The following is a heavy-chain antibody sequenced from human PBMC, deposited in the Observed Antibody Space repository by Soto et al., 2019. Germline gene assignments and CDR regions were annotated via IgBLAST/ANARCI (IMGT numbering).Heavy chain of an antibody. CDR1: GFSFRESA. V-gene: IGHV3-33*08. D-gene: IGHD3-10*01. CDR2: DGANK. Sequence: GGSLRLSCEASGFSFRESAMHWARQAPGKGLEWVAVDGANKFYVESVKGRFSVSRDNSKNTLYLEMNSLRGEDTAVYYCATFQGHYYGSESSELFVYGLDLWGQGTTVTVSS. CDR3: ATFQGHYYGSESSELFVYGLDL. J-gene: IGHJ6*02.